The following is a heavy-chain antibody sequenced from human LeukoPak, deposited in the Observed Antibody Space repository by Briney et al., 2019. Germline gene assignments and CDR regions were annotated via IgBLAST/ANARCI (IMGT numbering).Heavy chain of an antibody. Sequence: GASVKVSCKASGYTFTSYYMHWVRQAPGQGLEWMGIIDPSGGSTTYAQKFQGRVTMTRDTSTSTVHMELSSLRSEDTAVYYCARPSAGIGWYQVADWGQGTLVTVSS. CDR3: ARPSAGIGWYQVAD. CDR2: IDPSGGST. D-gene: IGHD6-19*01. V-gene: IGHV1-46*01. CDR1: GYTFTSYY. J-gene: IGHJ4*02.